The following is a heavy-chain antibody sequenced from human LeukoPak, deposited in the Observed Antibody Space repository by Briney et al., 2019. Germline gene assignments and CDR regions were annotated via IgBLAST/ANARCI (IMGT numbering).Heavy chain of an antibody. CDR1: GFTFSSYD. D-gene: IGHD6-19*01. CDR2: IGTAGDT. J-gene: IGHJ5*02. Sequence: GGSLRLSCAASGFTFSSYDMHWVREAPGKGLEWVSAIGTAGDTYYPGSVKGRFTISRENAKNSLYLQMNSLRAGDTAVYYCARGWGSSGWYNWFDPWGQGTLVTVST. CDR3: ARGWGSSGWYNWFDP. V-gene: IGHV3-13*01.